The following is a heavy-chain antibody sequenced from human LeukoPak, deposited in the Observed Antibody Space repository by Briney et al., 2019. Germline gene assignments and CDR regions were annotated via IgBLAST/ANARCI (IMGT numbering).Heavy chain of an antibody. J-gene: IGHJ5*02. Sequence: GGSLRLSCAASGFTFSSYAMSWVRQAPGKGLEWVSGISGSGGSTYYADSVKGRFTISRDNAKNSLYLQMNSLRAEDTAVYYCARWDGDYEGAEWFDPWGQGTLVTVSS. CDR2: ISGSGGST. V-gene: IGHV3-23*01. D-gene: IGHD4-17*01. CDR1: GFTFSSYA. CDR3: ARWDGDYEGAEWFDP.